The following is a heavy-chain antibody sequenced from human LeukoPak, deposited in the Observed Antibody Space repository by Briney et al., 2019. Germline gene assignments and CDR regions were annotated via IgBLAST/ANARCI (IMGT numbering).Heavy chain of an antibody. V-gene: IGHV4-61*02. J-gene: IGHJ6*03. CDR1: GGSISSGNYY. Sequence: SETLSLTCTVSGGSISSGNYYWSWIRQPAGKGLEWIGRMYTSGSTNYNPSLKSRVTISVDTSKNQFSLKLSSVTAADTAVYYCARSRDPTSPMDVWGKGTTVTVSS. CDR3: ARSRDPTSPMDV. D-gene: IGHD2-2*01. CDR2: MYTSGST.